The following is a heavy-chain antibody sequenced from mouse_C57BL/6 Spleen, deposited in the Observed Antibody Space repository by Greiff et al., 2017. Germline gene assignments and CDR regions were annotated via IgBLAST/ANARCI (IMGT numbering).Heavy chain of an antibody. Sequence: VQLQESGPGLVKPSQSLSLTCSVTGYSITSGYYWNWIRQFPGNKLEWMGYISYDGSNNYNPSLKNRNSITRDTSKNQFFLKLNSVTTEDTATYYCARVADYYGSNWYFDVWGTGTTVTVAS. J-gene: IGHJ1*03. CDR1: GYSITSGYY. V-gene: IGHV3-6*01. CDR3: ARVADYYGSNWYFDV. CDR2: ISYDGSN. D-gene: IGHD1-1*01.